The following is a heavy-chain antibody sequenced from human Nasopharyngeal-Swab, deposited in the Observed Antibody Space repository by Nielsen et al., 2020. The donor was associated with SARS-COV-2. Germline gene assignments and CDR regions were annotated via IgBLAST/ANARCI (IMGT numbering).Heavy chain of an antibody. J-gene: IGHJ5*02. V-gene: IGHV4-39*01. CDR2: IYYSGST. CDR1: GGSISSSSYY. D-gene: IGHD6-13*01. Sequence: SETLSLTCTVSGGSISSSSYYWGWIRQPPGKGLEWIGSIYYSGSTYYNPSLKSRVTISVDTSENQFSLQLNSVTPDDTAVYYCARQSYGSSWGNWFDPWGQGTLVTVSS. CDR3: ARQSYGSSWGNWFDP.